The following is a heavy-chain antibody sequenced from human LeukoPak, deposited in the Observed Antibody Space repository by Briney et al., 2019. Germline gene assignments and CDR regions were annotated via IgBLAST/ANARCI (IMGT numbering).Heavy chain of an antibody. CDR3: ARVRHYGLGSMDY. CDR1: GFTFSSYS. J-gene: IGHJ4*02. V-gene: IGHV3-21*01. CDR2: ISSSSSYI. Sequence: GGSLRLSCAASGFTFSSYSMNWVRQAPGKGLEWVSSISSSSSYIYYADSVKGRFTISRDNAKNSLYLQMNSLRAEDTAVYYCARVRHYGLGSMDYWGQGTLVTVSS. D-gene: IGHD3-10*01.